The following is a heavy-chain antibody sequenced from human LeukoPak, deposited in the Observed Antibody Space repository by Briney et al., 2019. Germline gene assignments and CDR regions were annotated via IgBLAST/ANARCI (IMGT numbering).Heavy chain of an antibody. CDR2: ISSSSSTI. D-gene: IGHD3-10*01. V-gene: IGHV3-48*01. CDR3: AKAPPPGESTSFGAFDI. J-gene: IGHJ3*02. CDR1: GFTFRSYS. Sequence: GGSLRLSCAASGFTFRSYSMNWVRQAPGKGLEWVSYISSSSSTIYYADSVKGRFTISRDNAKNSLYLQMNSLRAEDTAVYYCAKAPPPGESTSFGAFDIWGQGTMVTVSS.